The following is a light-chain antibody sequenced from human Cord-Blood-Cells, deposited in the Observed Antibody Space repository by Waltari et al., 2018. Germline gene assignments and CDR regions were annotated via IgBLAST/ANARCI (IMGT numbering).Light chain of an antibody. Sequence: QSALTQPASVSGSPGQSITISCTGTSSDVGGYNYVSWYQQHPGKAPKLMIYDVSKRTSGVSNRFSGSKSGNTAYLTISGLQAEDEADYYCSSYTSSSTLVFGGGTKLTVL. V-gene: IGLV2-14*01. CDR1: SSDVGGYNY. CDR3: SSYTSSSTLV. J-gene: IGLJ3*02. CDR2: DVS.